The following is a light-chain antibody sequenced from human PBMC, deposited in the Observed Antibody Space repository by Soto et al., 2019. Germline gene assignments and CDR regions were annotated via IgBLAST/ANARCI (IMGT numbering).Light chain of an antibody. CDR3: LQDHNSLT. CDR2: AAS. J-gene: IGKJ3*01. CDR1: QGIRND. V-gene: IGKV1-6*01. Sequence: AIQMTQSPSSLSASVGDRVTITCRASQGIRNDLAWYQQKPGKAPKLLIYAASTLQSGVPSRFSGSGSDTDFTLTISSLQPEDFATYHCLQDHNSLTFGPGTKVDIK.